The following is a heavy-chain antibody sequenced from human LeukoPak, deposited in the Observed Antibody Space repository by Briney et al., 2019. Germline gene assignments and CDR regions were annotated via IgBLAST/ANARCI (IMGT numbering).Heavy chain of an antibody. J-gene: IGHJ4*02. CDR1: GYTFTGYY. D-gene: IGHD2-21*02. Sequence: ASVKVSCKASGYTFTGYYMHWVRQAPGQGLEWMGWINPNSGGTNYAQKFQGRVTMTRDTSISTAYMELSRLRSDDTDVYYCARAYCGGDCSVDYWGQGTLVTVSS. CDR3: ARAYCGGDCSVDY. CDR2: INPNSGGT. V-gene: IGHV1-2*02.